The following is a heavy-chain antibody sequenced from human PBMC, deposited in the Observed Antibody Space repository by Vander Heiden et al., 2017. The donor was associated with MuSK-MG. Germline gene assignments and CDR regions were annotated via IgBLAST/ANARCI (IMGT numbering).Heavy chain of an antibody. CDR2: INPNSGGT. D-gene: IGHD3-10*01. CDR1: WYTLTGSY. CDR3: ARDLGHYYGSGSYYNYYYYGMDV. Sequence: QVQLGQAGAGVKEPGGPVEGPCKASWYTLTGSYMHWVRQAPGQGLEWMGWINPNSGGTNYAQKFQGRVTMTRDTSISTAYMELSRLRSDDTAVYYCARDLGHYYGSGSYYNYYYYGMDVWGQGTTVTVSS. J-gene: IGHJ6*02. V-gene: IGHV1-2*02.